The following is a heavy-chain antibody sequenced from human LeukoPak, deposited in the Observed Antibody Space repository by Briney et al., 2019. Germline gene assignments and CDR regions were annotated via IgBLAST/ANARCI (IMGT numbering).Heavy chain of an antibody. CDR1: GGSISSGGYS. CDR3: ARVLTYGSGSYSYYFDY. V-gene: IGHV4-30-2*01. CDR2: IYHSGST. D-gene: IGHD3-10*01. Sequence: SETLSLTCAVSGGSISSGGYSWSWIRQPPGKGLEWIGYIYHSGSTYYNPSLKSRVTISVDRSKNQFSLKLSSVTAADTAVYYCARVLTYGSGSYSYYFDYWGQGTLVTVSS. J-gene: IGHJ4*02.